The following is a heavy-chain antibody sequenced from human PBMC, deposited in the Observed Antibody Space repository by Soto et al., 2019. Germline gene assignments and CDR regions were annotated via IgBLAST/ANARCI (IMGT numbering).Heavy chain of an antibody. CDR1: GGSFSGYY. CDR2: INHSGST. D-gene: IGHD2-2*01. Sequence: SETLSLTCAVYGGSFSGYYWSWIRQPPGKGLEWIGEINHSGSTNYNPSLKSRVTISVDTSKNQFSLKLSSVTAADTAVYYCARGENSTSSGYYYYMDVGGKGTRVTVSS. J-gene: IGHJ6*03. CDR3: ARGENSTSSGYYYYMDV. V-gene: IGHV4-34*01.